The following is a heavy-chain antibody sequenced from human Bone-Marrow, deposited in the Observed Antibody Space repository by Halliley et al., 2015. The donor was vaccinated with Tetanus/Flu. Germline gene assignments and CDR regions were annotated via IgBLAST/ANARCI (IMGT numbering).Heavy chain of an antibody. CDR2: IYHSGNT. CDR1: GGSVSSDNW. J-gene: IGHJ3*02. D-gene: IGHD4-17*01. Sequence: TLSLTCTVSGGSVSSDNWWSWVRQPPGKGLEWIAEIYHSGNTNYNPSLKSRVTISIDKSRNQFSLRLTALTAADTAVYYCARPGVHGYGDCLTTEAFDIWGQGTMVKVSS. V-gene: IGHV4-4*02. CDR3: ARPGVHGYGDCLTTEAFDI.